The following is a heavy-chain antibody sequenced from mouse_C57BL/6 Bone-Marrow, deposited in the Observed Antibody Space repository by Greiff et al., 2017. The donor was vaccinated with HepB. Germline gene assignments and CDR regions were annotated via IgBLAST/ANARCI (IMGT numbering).Heavy chain of an antibody. CDR2: INYDGSST. CDR3: AREVGDYDGWYFDV. V-gene: IGHV5-16*01. D-gene: IGHD2-4*01. CDR1: GFTFSDYY. Sequence: EVKLVESEGGLVQPGSSMKLSCTASGFTFSDYYMAWVRQVPEKGLEWVANINYDGSSTYYLDSLKSRFIISRDNAKKILYLQMSSLKSEDTATYYWAREVGDYDGWYFDVWGTGTTVTVSS. J-gene: IGHJ1*03.